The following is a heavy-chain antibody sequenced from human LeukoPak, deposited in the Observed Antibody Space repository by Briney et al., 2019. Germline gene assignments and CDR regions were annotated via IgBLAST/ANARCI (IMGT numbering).Heavy chain of an antibody. D-gene: IGHD6-13*01. CDR3: AREAAAAGRNFDY. J-gene: IGHJ4*02. V-gene: IGHV1-2*02. Sequence: ASVKVSCKASGYSFTGYYMHWVRQAPGQGLEWMGWINPNSGGTNYAQKFQGRVTMTRDTSISTAYMELSRLRSDDTAVYYCAREAAAAGRNFDYWGQGTLVTVSP. CDR2: INPNSGGT. CDR1: GYSFTGYY.